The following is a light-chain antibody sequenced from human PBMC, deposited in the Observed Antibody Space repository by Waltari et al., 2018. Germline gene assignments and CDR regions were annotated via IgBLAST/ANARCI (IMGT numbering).Light chain of an antibody. J-gene: IGKJ1*01. CDR3: MQGIHRPWT. V-gene: IGKV2-30*01. CDR1: QSLVSSDGNTY. CDR2: KVS. Sequence: DVVMTQSPLFLPVTLGQPASTSCRSSQSLVSSDGNTYFNWFQQRPGQTPRSLVYKVSNRDSGVPDRFIGRGSGTDFTLRISRVEAEDVGVYYCMQGIHRPWTFGQGTKVEIK.